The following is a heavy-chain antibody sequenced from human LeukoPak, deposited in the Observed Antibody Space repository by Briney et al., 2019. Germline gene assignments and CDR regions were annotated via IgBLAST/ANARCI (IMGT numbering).Heavy chain of an antibody. J-gene: IGHJ4*02. CDR3: ARAGGYYDSSGNYFDF. CDR1: GFTFDVYG. Sequence: PGGSLRLSCAASGFTFDVYGMSWVRQAPGKGLEWVSGINWNGGSTAYADSVKGRFTISRDNAKNSLYLQMNSLRAGDTAFYYCARAGGYYDSSGNYFDFWGQGTLVTVSS. CDR2: INWNGGST. V-gene: IGHV3-20*04. D-gene: IGHD3-22*01.